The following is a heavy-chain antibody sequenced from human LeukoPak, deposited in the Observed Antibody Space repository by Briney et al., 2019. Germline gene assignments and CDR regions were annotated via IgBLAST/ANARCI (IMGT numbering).Heavy chain of an antibody. J-gene: IGHJ4*02. D-gene: IGHD3-22*01. V-gene: IGHV4-59*01. Sequence: SETLSLTCTVSGGSFSGYYWSWIRQPPGKGLEWIGYIYYRGSTDYNPSLKSRVTMSIDTSNQFSLRLSSVTAADTAVYYCARVGDSSGYSVFDSWGQGTPVTVSS. CDR1: GGSFSGYY. CDR3: ARVGDSSGYSVFDS. CDR2: IYYRGST.